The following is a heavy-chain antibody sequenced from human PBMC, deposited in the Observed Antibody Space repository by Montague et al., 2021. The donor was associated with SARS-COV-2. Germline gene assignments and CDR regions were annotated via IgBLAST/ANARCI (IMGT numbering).Heavy chain of an antibody. CDR3: ARRIVTYYWYFDL. V-gene: IGHV4-59*01. CDR1: NASFDNYY. J-gene: IGHJ2*01. D-gene: IGHD2-15*01. CDR2: IHYSGRT. Sequence: SETLSLTCTVSNASFDNYYWSWVRQSPGKGLEYIGYIHYSGRTNYNPSLRSRVTISIDTSKNQFSLKLMSVTAVETAIYFCARRIVTYYWYFDLWGRGTLVTVSS.